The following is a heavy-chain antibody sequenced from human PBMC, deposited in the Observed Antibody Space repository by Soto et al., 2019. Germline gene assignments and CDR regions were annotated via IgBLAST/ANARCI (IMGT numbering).Heavy chain of an antibody. CDR2: ISYDGSNK. Sequence: QVQLVESGGGVVQPGRSLRLSCAASVFTFSSYGMHWVRQAPGKGLEWVAVISYDGSNKYYADSVKGRFTISRDNSNNTLYLQMDSLRAEDTAVYFCAKDLGGYCCSTSCRRGMDVWGQGTTVTVSS. CDR1: VFTFSSYG. J-gene: IGHJ6*02. V-gene: IGHV3-30*18. D-gene: IGHD2-2*01. CDR3: AKDLGGYCCSTSCRRGMDV.